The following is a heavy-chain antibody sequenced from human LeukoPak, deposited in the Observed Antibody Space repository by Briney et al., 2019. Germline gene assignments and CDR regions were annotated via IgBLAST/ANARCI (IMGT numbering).Heavy chain of an antibody. CDR1: GSTFTSYG. CDR3: SGGRGATMVRVAPSHYYGMDV. V-gene: IGHV1-18*01. D-gene: IGHD3-10*01. Sequence: ASVKVSCTASGSTFTSYGISWVRQAPGQGLEWMGWISAYNGNTNYAQKLQGRVTITTDTSTSTAYMELRSLRSDDTAVYYCSGGRGATMVRVAPSHYYGMDVWVQGTTVTVSS. CDR2: ISAYNGNT. J-gene: IGHJ6*02.